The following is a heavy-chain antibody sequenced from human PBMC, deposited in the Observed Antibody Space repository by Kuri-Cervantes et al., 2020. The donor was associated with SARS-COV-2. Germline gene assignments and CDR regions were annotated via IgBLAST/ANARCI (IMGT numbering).Heavy chain of an antibody. D-gene: IGHD6-13*01. CDR3: ARHGYDKRDDAFDI. Sequence: SETLSLTCTVSGGSISSSSYYWGWIRQPPGKGLEWIGSIYYSGSTYYNPSLKSRVTISVDPSKNQFSLKLSSVTAADPAVYYCARHGYDKRDDAFDIWGQGTMVTVSS. CDR2: IYYSGST. V-gene: IGHV4-39*01. J-gene: IGHJ3*02. CDR1: GGSISSSSYY.